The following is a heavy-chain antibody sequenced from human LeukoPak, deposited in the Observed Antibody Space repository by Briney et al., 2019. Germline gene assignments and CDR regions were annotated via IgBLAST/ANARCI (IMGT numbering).Heavy chain of an antibody. V-gene: IGHV3-9*01. Sequence: GRSLRLSCAASGFTFDDLPLTGFRQAPGKGLRWVSGIGWNSGSIGYADSVKGRFTISRDNAKNSLYLQMNSLRAEDTALYYCAKDAKNYCSSTSCYYFDYWGQGTLVTVSS. CDR2: IGWNSGSI. J-gene: IGHJ4*02. CDR1: GFTFDDLP. CDR3: AKDAKNYCSSTSCYYFDY. D-gene: IGHD2-2*01.